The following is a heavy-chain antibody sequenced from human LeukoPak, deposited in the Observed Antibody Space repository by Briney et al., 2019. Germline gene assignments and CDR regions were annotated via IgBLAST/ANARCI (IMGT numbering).Heavy chain of an antibody. V-gene: IGHV3-23*01. CDR1: GFTFSLFA. J-gene: IGHJ4*02. D-gene: IGHD3-22*01. Sequence: GSLRLSCAASGFTFSLFAMHWVRQAPGKGLEWVSAISGSGGATYHADADSVKGRFTISRDNSKNALYLEINNLRAEDTVVYYCAKDGYNYDSSGHFDYWGQGTLVTVSS. CDR2: ISGSGGAT. CDR3: AKDGYNYDSSGHFDY.